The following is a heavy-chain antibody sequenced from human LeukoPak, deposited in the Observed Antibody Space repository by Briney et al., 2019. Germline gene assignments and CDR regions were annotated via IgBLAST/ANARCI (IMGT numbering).Heavy chain of an antibody. CDR1: GFTFSSSG. J-gene: IGHJ6*04. V-gene: IGHV3-23*01. CDR2: ISGSGNYA. D-gene: IGHD3-10*02. CDR3: AELGITMIGGV. Sequence: PGGSLRLSCAASGFTFSSSGMSWVRQAPGKGLDWVSVISGSGNYAYYADSVKGRFTISRDNSKNTLYLQMNSLRAEDTAVCYCAELGITMIGGVWGKGTTVTISS.